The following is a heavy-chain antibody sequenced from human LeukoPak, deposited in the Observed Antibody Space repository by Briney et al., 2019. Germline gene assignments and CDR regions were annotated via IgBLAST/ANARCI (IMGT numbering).Heavy chain of an antibody. CDR3: ARAYSSGLESRFDP. Sequence: SETLSLTCTVSGGSISSSSYYWGWIRQPPGKGLEWIGYIYYSGSTNYNPSLKSRVTISVDTSKNQFSLKLTSVTAADTAVYYCARAYSSGLESRFDPWGQGTLVTVSS. D-gene: IGHD6-19*01. CDR1: GGSISSSSYY. J-gene: IGHJ5*02. CDR2: IYYSGST. V-gene: IGHV4-61*05.